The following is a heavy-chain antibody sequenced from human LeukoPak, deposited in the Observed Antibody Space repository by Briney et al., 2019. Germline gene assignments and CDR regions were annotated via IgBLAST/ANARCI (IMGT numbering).Heavy chain of an antibody. J-gene: IGHJ4*02. V-gene: IGHV3-48*03. Sequence: PGGSLRLSCAASGFTFSSYEMNWVRQAPGKGLEWVSYISSSGSTIYYADSVKGRFTISRDNAKNSLYLQMNSLRAEDTAVYYCARENGYGDSRRFDYWGQGTLVTVSS. CDR1: GFTFSSYE. CDR3: ARENGYGDSRRFDY. D-gene: IGHD4-17*01. CDR2: ISSSGSTI.